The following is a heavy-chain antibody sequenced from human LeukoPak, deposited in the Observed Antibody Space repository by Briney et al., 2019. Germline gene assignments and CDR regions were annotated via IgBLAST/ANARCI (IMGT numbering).Heavy chain of an antibody. D-gene: IGHD2-2*01. CDR2: ISYDGSNK. CDR1: GFTFSSYG. Sequence: GRSLRLSCAASGFTFSSYGMHWVRQAPGKGLEWVAVISYDGSNKYYADSVKGRFTISRDNSKNTLYLQMNSLRAEDTAVYYCAKGSAAAISYNWFDPWGQGTLVTVSS. J-gene: IGHJ5*02. V-gene: IGHV3-30*18. CDR3: AKGSAAAISYNWFDP.